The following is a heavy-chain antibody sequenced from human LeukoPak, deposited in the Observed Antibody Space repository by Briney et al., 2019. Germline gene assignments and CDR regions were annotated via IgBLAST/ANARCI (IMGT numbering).Heavy chain of an antibody. CDR1: GFTFSRFE. J-gene: IGHJ4*02. D-gene: IGHD4-23*01. V-gene: IGHV3-48*03. CDR2: ISTGTYI. Sequence: GGSLRLSCVASGFTFSRFEMHWVRQAPGKGLEWISHISTGTYIAYTDSVKGRFTISRDNAKNSMYLQMNSLRAEDTAIYYCTREQDREATATVVGDSWGQGTLVTVSS. CDR3: TREQDREATATVVGDS.